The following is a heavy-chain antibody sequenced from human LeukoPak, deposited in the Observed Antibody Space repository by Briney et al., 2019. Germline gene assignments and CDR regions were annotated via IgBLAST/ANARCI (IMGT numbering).Heavy chain of an antibody. CDR1: GFTFSSYA. CDR3: AKDPYYDFWSDYGDYFDY. V-gene: IGHV3-23*01. J-gene: IGHJ4*02. Sequence: GGSLRLSCAASGFTFSSYAMSWVRQAPGKGLEWVSAISGSGGSTYYADSVKGRFTISRDNSKNTLYLQMNSLRAEDTAVYYCAKDPYYDFWSDYGDYFDYWGQGTLVTVSS. D-gene: IGHD3-3*01. CDR2: ISGSGGST.